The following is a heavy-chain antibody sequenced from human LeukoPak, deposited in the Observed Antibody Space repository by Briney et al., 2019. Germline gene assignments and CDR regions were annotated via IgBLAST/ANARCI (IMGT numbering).Heavy chain of an antibody. CDR2: TSYSGNT. CDR3: ARRGWYYYYYYMDV. CDR1: AASISPYS. Sequence: SETLSLTCTVSAASISPYSWSWIRQPPGKRLEWIGYTSYSGNTDYNPSLKSRVTISVDTSKNQFSLKLSSVTAADTAVYYCARRGWYYYYYYMDVWGKGTTVTVSS. J-gene: IGHJ6*03. V-gene: IGHV4-59*12.